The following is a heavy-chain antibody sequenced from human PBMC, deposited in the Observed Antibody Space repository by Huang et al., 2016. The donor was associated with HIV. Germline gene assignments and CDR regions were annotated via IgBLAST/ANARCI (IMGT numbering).Heavy chain of an antibody. J-gene: IGHJ6*03. V-gene: IGHV4-34*01. Sequence: QVQLQQWGAGLLRPSETLSLTCAVYGGSFSGYYGTWIRQPPGKGLEWIGEINHRECTNYNPALKRRVTISVDTSRNQFSLTLTSVTAADTAVYYCARGQGGYYYYYMDVWGKGTTVTVSS. CDR3: ARGQGGYYYYYMDV. CDR2: INHRECT. CDR1: GGSFSGYY.